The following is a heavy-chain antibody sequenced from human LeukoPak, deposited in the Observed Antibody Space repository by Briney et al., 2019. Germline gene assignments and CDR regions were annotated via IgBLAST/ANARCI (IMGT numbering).Heavy chain of an antibody. Sequence: SVKVSCKASGGTFSSYAISWVRQAPGQGLEWMGGIIPIFGTPNYAQKFQGRVTITADESTTTAYMDLSNLRSEDTAVYYCARPATDTLSDFYFFYMDVWGKGTTVTVSS. CDR1: GGTFSSYA. CDR3: ARPATDTLSDFYFFYMDV. CDR2: IIPIFGTP. J-gene: IGHJ6*03. D-gene: IGHD2/OR15-2a*01. V-gene: IGHV1-69*01.